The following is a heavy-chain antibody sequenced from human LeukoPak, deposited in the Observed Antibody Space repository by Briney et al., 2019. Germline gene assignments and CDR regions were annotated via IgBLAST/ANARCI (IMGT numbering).Heavy chain of an antibody. CDR3: ARVAYIYGSSQGFDY. CDR1: GFTFSSYW. J-gene: IGHJ4*02. CDR2: IYSGERGGST. Sequence: PGGSLRLSCAASGFTFSSYWMSWVRQAPGKGLEWVSVIYSGERGGSTYYADSVKGRFTISRDNSKNTLSLQMNSLRAADTAVYYCARVAYIYGSSQGFDYWGQGPLVTVSS. D-gene: IGHD5-18*01. V-gene: IGHV3-66*01.